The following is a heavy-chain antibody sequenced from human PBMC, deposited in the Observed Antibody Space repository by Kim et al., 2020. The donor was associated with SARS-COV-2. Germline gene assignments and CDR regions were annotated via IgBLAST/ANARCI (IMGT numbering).Heavy chain of an antibody. Sequence: GGSLRLSCAASGFTFSSYSMNWVRQAPGKGLEWVSYISSSSSTIYYADSVKGRFTISRDNAKNSLYLQMNSLRDEDTAVYYCARDVYDILTGYYMGYYYYGMDVWGQGTTVTVSS. J-gene: IGHJ6*02. D-gene: IGHD3-9*01. CDR1: GFTFSSYS. CDR3: ARDVYDILTGYYMGYYYYGMDV. V-gene: IGHV3-48*02. CDR2: ISSSSSTI.